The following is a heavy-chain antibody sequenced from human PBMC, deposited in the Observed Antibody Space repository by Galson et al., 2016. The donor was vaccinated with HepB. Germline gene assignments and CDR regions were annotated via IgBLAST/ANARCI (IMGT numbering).Heavy chain of an antibody. V-gene: IGHV4-59*01. D-gene: IGHD5-12*01. J-gene: IGHJ4*02. Sequence: TLSLTCTVSIDSMRAYYWTWIRQPPGKGLEWIGYISYSGSTNYNPSLESRVTISVDTSKNQFSLKLDSVTAADTAVYYCARTVVWFTGYDLRPISNFDYWGQGALVTVSS. CDR3: ARTVVWFTGYDLRPISNFDY. CDR2: ISYSGST. CDR1: IDSMRAYY.